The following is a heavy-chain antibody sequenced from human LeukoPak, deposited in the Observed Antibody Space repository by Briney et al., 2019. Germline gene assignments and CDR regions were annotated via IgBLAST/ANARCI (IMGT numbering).Heavy chain of an antibody. CDR2: GHHSGST. CDR1: GYSISSNYY. Sequence: SETLSLTCTVSGYSISSNYYWGWVRQPPGKGLEWIGSGHHSGSTFYNPSLKSRVTVSVDTSKNQFSLKVTYVTVADTAVYYCARDGSRGGFWSGSSLHSMNVWGKGTTVTVSS. CDR3: ARDGSRGGFWSGSSLHSMNV. V-gene: IGHV4-38-2*02. D-gene: IGHD3-3*01. J-gene: IGHJ6*03.